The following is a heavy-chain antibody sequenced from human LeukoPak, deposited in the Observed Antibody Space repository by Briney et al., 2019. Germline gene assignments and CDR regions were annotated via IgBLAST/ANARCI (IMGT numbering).Heavy chain of an antibody. D-gene: IGHD1-1*01. CDR1: GFTFSSYA. J-gene: IGHJ4*02. CDR2: ISSNGGST. CDR3: ARDLSNSGYFDY. Sequence: GSLRLSCSASGFTFSSYAMHWVRQAPGKGLECVSVISSNGGSTYYADSVKGRFTISRDNSKNTLYLQMNSLRAEDTAVYYCARDLSNSGYFDYWGQGTLVTVSS. V-gene: IGHV3-64*04.